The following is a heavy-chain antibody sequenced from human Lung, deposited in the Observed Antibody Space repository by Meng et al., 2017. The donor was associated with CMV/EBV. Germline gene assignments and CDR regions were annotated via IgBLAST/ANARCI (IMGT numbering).Heavy chain of an antibody. CDR1: GFTFSSYG. D-gene: IGHD3-3*01. J-gene: IGHJ6*02. Sequence: GGSXRLSCAASGFTFSSYGMHWVRQAPGKGLEGVAFIRYDGKNEYYADSVKGRFSISRDDSKNTLYLQMNSLRPEDTAVYYCAKETGPISGGYYYYGIDVWXQGTTVTVSS. V-gene: IGHV3-30*02. CDR2: IRYDGKNE. CDR3: AKETGPISGGYYYYGIDV.